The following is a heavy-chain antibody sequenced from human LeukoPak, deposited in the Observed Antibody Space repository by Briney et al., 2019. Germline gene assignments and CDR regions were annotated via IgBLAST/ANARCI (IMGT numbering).Heavy chain of an antibody. J-gene: IGHJ4*02. Sequence: ASVKVSCKASGYTFTGYYMHWVRQAPGQGLGWMGRINPNSGGTNYAQKFQGRVTMTRDTSISTAYMELSRLRSDDTAVYYCARGIPFDYYDSSGYQVPFDYWGQGTLVTVSS. CDR1: GYTFTGYY. CDR2: INPNSGGT. V-gene: IGHV1-2*06. D-gene: IGHD3-22*01. CDR3: ARGIPFDYYDSSGYQVPFDY.